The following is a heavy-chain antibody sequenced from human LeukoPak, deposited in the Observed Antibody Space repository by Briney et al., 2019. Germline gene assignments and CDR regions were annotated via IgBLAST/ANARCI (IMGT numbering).Heavy chain of an antibody. J-gene: IGHJ4*02. CDR3: ARLSGRVVCSAGSCYIDS. CDR1: RYSFTSYW. CDR2: IDPSDSYT. D-gene: IGHD2-15*01. Sequence: PGESLKISCKGSRYSFTSYWISWVRQMPGKGLEWMGRIDPSDSYTNYSPSFQGHVTISADKSISTAYLQWSSLKASDTAMYYCARLSGRVVCSAGSCYIDSWGQGTLVTVSS. V-gene: IGHV5-10-1*01.